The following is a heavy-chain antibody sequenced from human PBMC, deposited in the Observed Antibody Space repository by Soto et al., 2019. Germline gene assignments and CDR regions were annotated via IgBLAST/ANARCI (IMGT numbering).Heavy chain of an antibody. J-gene: IGHJ4*02. CDR2: ISAYNGNT. CDR1: GYTFTSYG. Sequence: QVQLVQSGAEVKKPGASVKVSCKASGYTFTSYGISWVRQAPGQGLEWMGWISAYNGNTNYAQKLQGRVTMTTDTSTSTAYMDLRSLRSDDTAVYYCARDTYYDILTGYSPFDYWGQGTLVTVSS. CDR3: ARDTYYDILTGYSPFDY. V-gene: IGHV1-18*01. D-gene: IGHD3-9*01.